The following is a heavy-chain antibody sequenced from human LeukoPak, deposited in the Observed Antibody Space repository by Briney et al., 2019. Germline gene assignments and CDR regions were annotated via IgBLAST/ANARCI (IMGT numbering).Heavy chain of an antibody. CDR3: AKDRARGGTTDFDY. Sequence: GGSLRLSCAASGFTFSTYAMSWVRQAPGKGLEWVSAIGGSADSTYYADSVKGQFAISRDNSKNTLYLQMNSPRAEDTAVYFCAKDRARGGTTDFDYWGQGTLVTVSS. D-gene: IGHD1-7*01. J-gene: IGHJ4*02. V-gene: IGHV3-23*01. CDR1: GFTFSTYA. CDR2: IGGSADST.